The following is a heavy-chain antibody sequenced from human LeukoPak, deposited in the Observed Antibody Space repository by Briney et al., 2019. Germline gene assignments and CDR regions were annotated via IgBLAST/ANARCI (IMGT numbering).Heavy chain of an antibody. D-gene: IGHD4-17*01. Sequence: LPGGSLRLSCTVSGFTVSSDSMSWVRQAPGKGLEWVSFIYSGGSTHYSDSVKGRFTISRDNSKNTLYLQMNSLRAEDTAVYYCARDLYTTYYFDYWGQGTLVTVSS. CDR3: ARDLYTTYYFDY. CDR1: GFTVSSDS. V-gene: IGHV3-53*01. J-gene: IGHJ4*02. CDR2: IYSGGST.